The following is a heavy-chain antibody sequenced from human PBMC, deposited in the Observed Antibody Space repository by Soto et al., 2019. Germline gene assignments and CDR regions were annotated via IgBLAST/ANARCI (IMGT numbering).Heavy chain of an antibody. CDR3: VRSGTARLLRHSWFDT. CDR1: GFTFNTYD. D-gene: IGHD2-21*01. Sequence: EVQLVESGGGLVKPGGSLRLSCAASGFTFNTYDMNWVRQAPGKGLEWVSSITTSSAYIYYADSLKGRITISRDNAKNSLFLQMNSLSAEDTAVYYCVRSGTARLLRHSWFDTWGQVTLVTVSS. CDR2: ITTSSAYI. V-gene: IGHV3-21*01. J-gene: IGHJ5*02.